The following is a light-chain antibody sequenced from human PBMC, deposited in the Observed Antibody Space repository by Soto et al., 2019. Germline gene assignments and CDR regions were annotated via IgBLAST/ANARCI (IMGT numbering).Light chain of an antibody. Sequence: QSVLTQPASVSGSPGQSITISCTGTSSDVGGYNYVSWYQQHPGKAPKLMIYDVSNRPSGVSNRFSASKSVNTASLTISGLQAEDEADYYCSSYTTSSTIIFGGGTQLTVL. CDR2: DVS. J-gene: IGLJ2*01. CDR3: SSYTTSSTII. V-gene: IGLV2-14*03. CDR1: SSDVGGYNY.